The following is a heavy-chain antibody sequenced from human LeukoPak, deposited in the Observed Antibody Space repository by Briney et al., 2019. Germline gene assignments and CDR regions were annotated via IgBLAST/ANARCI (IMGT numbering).Heavy chain of an antibody. D-gene: IGHD3-10*01. CDR2: INHSGST. J-gene: IGHJ3*02. V-gene: IGHV4-34*01. CDR1: GGSFSSYY. Sequence: SETLSLTCAVYGGSFSSYYWTWIRQPPGKGLEWIGEINHSGSTNYNPSLKSRVTISVDTSRNQFSLKLSSVTAADTAVYYCARGPLITMVRGISGAFDIWGQGTMVTVSS. CDR3: ARGPLITMVRGISGAFDI.